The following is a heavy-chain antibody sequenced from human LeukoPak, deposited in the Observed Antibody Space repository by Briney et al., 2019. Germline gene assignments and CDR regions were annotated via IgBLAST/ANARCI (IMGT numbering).Heavy chain of an antibody. CDR1: GFSLTTSGVG. CDR2: IYWDDDN. CDR3: GHIRGASYYGY. J-gene: IGHJ4*02. Sequence: SGPTLVNPTQTLTLTCTFSGFSLTTSGVGVGWIRQPPGKALEWLALIYWDDDNRYSPSLKSRLTITKETSKNQVVLNMTNIDPVVKSTHYCGHIRGASYYGYWGQGTLVTVSS. V-gene: IGHV2-5*02. D-gene: IGHD1-26*01.